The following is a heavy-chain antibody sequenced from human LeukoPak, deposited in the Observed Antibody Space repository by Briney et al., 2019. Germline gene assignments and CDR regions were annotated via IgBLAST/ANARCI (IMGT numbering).Heavy chain of an antibody. Sequence: LSLTCTVSGVSISSTYYFWGWIRQPPGKGLEWISYISSSGSTIYYADSVKGRFTISRDNAKNSLYLQMNSLRAEDTAVYYCARDRRVRGAFDPWGQGTLVTVSS. CDR2: ISSSGSTI. J-gene: IGHJ5*02. CDR1: GVSISSTYYF. D-gene: IGHD3-10*01. V-gene: IGHV3-11*04. CDR3: ARDRRVRGAFDP.